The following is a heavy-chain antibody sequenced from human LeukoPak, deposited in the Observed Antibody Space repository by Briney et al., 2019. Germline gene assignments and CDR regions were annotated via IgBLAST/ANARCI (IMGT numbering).Heavy chain of an antibody. Sequence: GESLKISCKGSGYSFTSYWIGWVRQMPRKGLEWMGIIYPGDSDTRYSPYFQGQVTISAAKSISTAYLRWSSLKASDTAMYYCATYSSRDLFFDYWGQGTLVTVSS. CDR3: ATYSSRDLFFDY. V-gene: IGHV5-51*01. D-gene: IGHD6-13*01. CDR2: IYPGDSDT. J-gene: IGHJ4*02. CDR1: GYSFTSYW.